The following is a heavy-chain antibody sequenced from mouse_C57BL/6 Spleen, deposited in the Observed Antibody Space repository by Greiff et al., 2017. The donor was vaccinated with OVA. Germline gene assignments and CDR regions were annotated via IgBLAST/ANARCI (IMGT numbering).Heavy chain of an antibody. V-gene: IGHV5-17*01. CDR3: ARRSTTGYFDV. CDR2: ISSGSSTI. J-gene: IGHJ1*03. Sequence: EVMLVESGGGLVKPGGSLKLSCAASGFTFSDYGMHWVRQAPEKGLEWVAYISSGSSTIYYADTVKGRFTISRDNAKNTLFLQMTSLRSEDTAMYYGARRSTTGYFDVWGTGTTVTVSS. CDR1: GFTFSDYG. D-gene: IGHD1-1*01.